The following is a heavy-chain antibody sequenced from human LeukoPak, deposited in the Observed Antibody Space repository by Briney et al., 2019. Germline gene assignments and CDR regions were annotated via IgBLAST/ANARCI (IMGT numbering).Heavy chain of an antibody. J-gene: IGHJ5*01. CDR1: GFTLSESA. CDR2: IRSKGNSYAT. D-gene: IGHD6-19*01. V-gene: IGHV3-73*01. CDR3: ARVDRYNSGWYDC. Sequence: GGSLRLSCTASGFTLSESAVQWVRQASGKGLEWVGRIRSKGNSYATEYAASVKGRFSISRDDSKNTAYLQMNSLKTEDTAVYYCARVDRYNSGWYDCWGQGTLVTVSS.